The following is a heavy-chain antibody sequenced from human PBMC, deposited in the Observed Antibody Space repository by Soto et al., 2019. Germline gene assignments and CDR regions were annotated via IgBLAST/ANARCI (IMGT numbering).Heavy chain of an antibody. Sequence: GSLSLSCAASGFTFSSYSMNWVRQAPGKGLEWVSSISSSSSYIYYADSVKGRFTISRDNAKNSLYLQMNSLRAEDTAVYYCARDSAWNYAFDPWGQGTLVTVSS. CDR2: ISSSSSYI. J-gene: IGHJ5*02. CDR3: ARDSAWNYAFDP. V-gene: IGHV3-21*01. CDR1: GFTFSSYS. D-gene: IGHD1-7*01.